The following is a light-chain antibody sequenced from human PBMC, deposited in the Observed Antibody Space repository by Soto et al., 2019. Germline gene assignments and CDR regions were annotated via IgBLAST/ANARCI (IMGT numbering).Light chain of an antibody. CDR2: GAS. Sequence: EIVMRQSPATLSVSPGERATLSCRASQSVSSNLAWYQQKPGQAPRLLIYGASTRATGIPARFSGSGSGTEFTLTISSLQSEDFAVYYCQQYNNWPRTFGKGTKVDIK. CDR3: QQYNNWPRT. V-gene: IGKV3-15*01. J-gene: IGKJ1*01. CDR1: QSVSSN.